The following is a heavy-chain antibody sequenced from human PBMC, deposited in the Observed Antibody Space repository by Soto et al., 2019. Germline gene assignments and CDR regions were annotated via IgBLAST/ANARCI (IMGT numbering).Heavy chain of an antibody. V-gene: IGHV2-70*12. D-gene: IGHD5-18*01. CDR1: GFSLSTTGMC. CDR3: VRSSWRDTAFGVRVPFDF. J-gene: IGHJ4*02. CDR2: IDWEDDK. Sequence: SGPTLVNPTQTPTLTCTYSGFSLSTTGMCVSWIRQPPGKALEWLALIDWEDDKFYSTSLRTRLTISKDTSKNQVVLTMTNMDPVDTATYFCVRSSWRDTAFGVRVPFDFWGLGSLVTVS.